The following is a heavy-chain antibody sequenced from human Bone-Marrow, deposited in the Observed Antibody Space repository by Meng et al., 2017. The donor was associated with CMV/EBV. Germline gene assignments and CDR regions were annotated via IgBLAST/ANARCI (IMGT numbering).Heavy chain of an antibody. CDR1: GFSLSTSGMC. Sequence: SGPTLVKPTQTLTLTCTFSGFSLSTSGMCVSWVRQPPGKALEWLALIDWDDDKYYSTSLKTRLTISKDTSKNQVVLTMTNMDPVDTATYYCAHIYYYDSSGYEDFDYWGQGTLVTVSS. CDR2: IDWDDDK. J-gene: IGHJ4*02. CDR3: AHIYYYDSSGYEDFDY. D-gene: IGHD3-22*01. V-gene: IGHV2-70*20.